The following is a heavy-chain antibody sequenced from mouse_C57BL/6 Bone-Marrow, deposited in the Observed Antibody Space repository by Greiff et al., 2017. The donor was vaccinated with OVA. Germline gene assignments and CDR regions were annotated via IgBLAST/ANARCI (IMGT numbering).Heavy chain of an antibody. V-gene: IGHV2-9-1*01. D-gene: IGHD4-1*01. Sequence: VKLVESGPGLVAPSQSLSITCTVSGFSLTSYAISWVRQPPGKGLEWLGVIWTGGGTNYNSALKSRLSISKDNSKSHVFLKMNSLPTDDTARYYCAGMGQTGLPNWHGFAYWGQGTLVTVSA. J-gene: IGHJ3*01. CDR3: AGMGQTGLPNWHGFAY. CDR1: GFSLTSYA. CDR2: IWTGGGT.